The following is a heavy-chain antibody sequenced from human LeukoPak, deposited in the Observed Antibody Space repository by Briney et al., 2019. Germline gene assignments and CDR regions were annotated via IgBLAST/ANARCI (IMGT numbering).Heavy chain of an antibody. CDR3: ARDSDDYGDNTYFDY. V-gene: IGHV3-33*01. CDR2: IWYDGSNK. CDR1: GFTFSSYG. Sequence: GGSLRLSCAASGFTFSSYGMHWVRQAPGKGLEWVAVIWYDGSNKYYADSVKGRFTISRDNSKNTLYLQLNSLRAEDTAVYYCARDSDDYGDNTYFDYWGQGTLVTVSS. J-gene: IGHJ4*02. D-gene: IGHD4-17*01.